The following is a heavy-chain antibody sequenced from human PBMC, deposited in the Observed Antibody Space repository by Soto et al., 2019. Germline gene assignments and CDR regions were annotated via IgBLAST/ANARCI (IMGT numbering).Heavy chain of an antibody. V-gene: IGHV3-30*18. CDR2: TSYDASKK. CDR1: GFTFINYG. D-gene: IGHD3-3*01. J-gene: IGHJ4*02. Sequence: QVQLVESGGGVVQPGRSLRLSCEASGFTFINYGMHWVRQAPGKGLEWVALTSYDASKKYYADAVKGRFTIFRDNSKNTLYLEMNSLRTEDTAVYYCAKRRTIFGVVDRRTLDYWGQGTLVTVSS. CDR3: AKRRTIFGVVDRRTLDY.